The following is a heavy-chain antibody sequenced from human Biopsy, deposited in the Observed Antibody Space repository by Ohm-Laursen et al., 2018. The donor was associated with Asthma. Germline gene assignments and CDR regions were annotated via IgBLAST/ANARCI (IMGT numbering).Heavy chain of an antibody. J-gene: IGHJ6*02. D-gene: IGHD6-19*01. CDR1: GGTFSNFA. CDR3: ARCQVGYSSGWSLLLKKIYYSGMDV. V-gene: IGHV1-69*13. CDR2: IMTVLGKK. Sequence: SVKVSCKAPGGTFSNFAISWVRQAPEQGHEWLGGIMTVLGKKKKVQKIQGRVTNTADESTSTAYMEVTSLRSEHTAIYYCARCQVGYSSGWSLLLKKIYYSGMDVWGQGTAVTVSS.